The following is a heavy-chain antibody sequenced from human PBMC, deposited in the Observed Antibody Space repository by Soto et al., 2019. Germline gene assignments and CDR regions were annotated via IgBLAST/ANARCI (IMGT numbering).Heavy chain of an antibody. CDR2: IKQDGSEK. J-gene: IGHJ4*02. D-gene: IGHD3-3*01. V-gene: IGHV3-7*01. CDR1: GFTFISYW. CDR3: ARDQGASYYDPGLDY. Sequence: EVQLVESGGGLVQPGGSLRLSCAASGFTFISYWMSWVRQAPGKGLEWVANIKQDGSEKYYVDSVKGRFTISRDNAKNSLYLQMNSLRAEDTAVYYCARDQGASYYDPGLDYWGQGTLVTVSS.